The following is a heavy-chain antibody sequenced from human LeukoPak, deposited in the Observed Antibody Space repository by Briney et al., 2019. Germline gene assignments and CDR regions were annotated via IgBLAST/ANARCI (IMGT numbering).Heavy chain of an antibody. J-gene: IGHJ4*02. CDR2: IYYSGST. D-gene: IGHD4-17*01. V-gene: IGHV4-30-4*08. CDR3: ASNYGDYGLAGIKLDY. Sequence: SEALSLTCTVSGGSISSGDYYWSWIRQPPGKGLEWIGYIYYSGSTYYNPSLKSRVTISVDTSKNQFSLKLSSVTAVDTAVYYCASNYGDYGLAGIKLDYWGQGTLVTVSS. CDR1: GGSISSGDYY.